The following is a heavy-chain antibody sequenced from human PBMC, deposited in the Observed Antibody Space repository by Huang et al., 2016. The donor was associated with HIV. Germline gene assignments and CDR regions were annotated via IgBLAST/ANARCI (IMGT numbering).Heavy chain of an antibody. Sequence: QVQLVESGGGVVQPGRSLRISCAASGFTFSSYGMHWVRQAPGKGLEWVAVRSYEGKTKYYADSVKGRFSISRDNSKTTVYLQLNSLRVEDTAVYYCAKGGSAAAVLDFWGQGTLVTVSS. V-gene: IGHV3-30*18. D-gene: IGHD6-13*01. CDR1: GFTFSSYG. J-gene: IGHJ4*02. CDR2: RSYEGKTK. CDR3: AKGGSAAAVLDF.